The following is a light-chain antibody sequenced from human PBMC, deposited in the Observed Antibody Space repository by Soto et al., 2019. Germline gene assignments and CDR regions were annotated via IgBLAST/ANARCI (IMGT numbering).Light chain of an antibody. CDR2: GNR. Sequence: QSVLTQPPSVSGVPGQRVTISCTGNNSNLGAGYDVHRYQQLPGAAPKLVVFGNRNRPSGVPERFSGSKSGTSASLAITGLQAEDEADYYCQAYDYSLTAFVFGGGTKVTVL. CDR3: QAYDYSLTAFV. CDR1: NSNLGAGYD. J-gene: IGLJ3*02. V-gene: IGLV1-40*01.